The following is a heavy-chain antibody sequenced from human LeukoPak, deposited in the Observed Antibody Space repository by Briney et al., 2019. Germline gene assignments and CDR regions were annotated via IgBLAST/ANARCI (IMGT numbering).Heavy chain of an antibody. CDR3: AREVYPYYFDY. CDR2: ISYDGSNK. D-gene: IGHD6-6*01. CDR1: GFTFSSYA. Sequence: QTGGSLRLSCAASGFTFSSYAMHWVRQAPGKGLEWAAVISYDGSNKYYADSVKGRFTISRDNSKNTLYLQMNSLRAEDTAVYYCAREVYPYYFDYWGQGTLVTVSS. J-gene: IGHJ4*02. V-gene: IGHV3-30*04.